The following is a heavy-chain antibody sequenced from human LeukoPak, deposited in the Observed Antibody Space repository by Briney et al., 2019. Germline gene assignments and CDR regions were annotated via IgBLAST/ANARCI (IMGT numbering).Heavy chain of an antibody. V-gene: IGHV3-23*01. J-gene: IGHJ4*02. CDR3: ARCSGGSCYYYFDY. CDR1: GFTFSSYA. Sequence: GGSLRLSCAASGFTFSSYAMSWVRQAPGKGLEWVSAISGSGGSTYYADSVKGRFTISRDNSKNTLYLQMNSLRAEDTAVYYCARCSGGSCYYYFDYWGQGTLVTVSS. CDR2: ISGSGGST. D-gene: IGHD2-15*01.